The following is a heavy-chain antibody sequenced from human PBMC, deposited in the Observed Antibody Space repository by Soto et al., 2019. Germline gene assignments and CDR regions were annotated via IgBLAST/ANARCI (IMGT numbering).Heavy chain of an antibody. V-gene: IGHV1-69*13. D-gene: IGHD3-3*01. Sequence: GASVKVSCKASGGTLNNYAINWVRQAPGQGLEWMGGILPVSAPPDYAQKFQGRVSITADHSTSTVYMELSRLKSDDTAVYFCATDSNYDVFNSFWGQGTLVTVSS. CDR1: GGTLNNYA. CDR3: ATDSNYDVFNSF. CDR2: ILPVSAPP. J-gene: IGHJ4*02.